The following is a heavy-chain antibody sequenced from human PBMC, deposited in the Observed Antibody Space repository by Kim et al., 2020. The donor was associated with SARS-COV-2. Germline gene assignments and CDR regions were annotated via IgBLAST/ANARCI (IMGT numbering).Heavy chain of an antibody. D-gene: IGHD6-6*01. V-gene: IGHV1-46*01. CDR3: ARGQKQSSSSRVLGY. J-gene: IGHJ4*02. Sequence: QKCQGRVTMTRDTSTSTVYMELSSLRSEDTAVYYCARGQKQSSSSRVLGYWGQGTLVTVSS.